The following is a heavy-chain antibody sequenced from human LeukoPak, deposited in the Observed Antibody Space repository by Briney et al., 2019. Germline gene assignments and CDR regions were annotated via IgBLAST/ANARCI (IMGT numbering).Heavy chain of an antibody. J-gene: IGHJ4*02. V-gene: IGHV1-18*01. Sequence: ASVKVSSKASGYTFTSYGISWVRQAPGQGLEWMGWISAYNGNTNYAQKLQGRVTMTTDTSTSTAYMELRSLRSDDTAVYYCAKVSAMIVVVPSDYWGQGTLVTVSS. D-gene: IGHD3-22*01. CDR2: ISAYNGNT. CDR3: AKVSAMIVVVPSDY. CDR1: GYTFTSYG.